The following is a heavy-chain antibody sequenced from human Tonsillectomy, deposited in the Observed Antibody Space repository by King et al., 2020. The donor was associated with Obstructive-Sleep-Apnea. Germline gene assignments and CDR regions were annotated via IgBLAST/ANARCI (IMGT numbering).Heavy chain of an antibody. CDR2: INHSGSS. Sequence: VQLQQWGAGLLKPSETLSLTCAVYGGSFRNSYWTWIRQPPGKGLEWIGEINHSGSSNCTPSLKSRVTISVDTSKNQFSLKGTSVSAADTAVYYCGRVAEEGSIRGYGMDVWGQGTTVTVSS. V-gene: IGHV4-34*01. J-gene: IGHJ6*02. CDR3: GRVAEEGSIRGYGMDV. CDR1: GGSFRNSY. D-gene: IGHD2-2*01.